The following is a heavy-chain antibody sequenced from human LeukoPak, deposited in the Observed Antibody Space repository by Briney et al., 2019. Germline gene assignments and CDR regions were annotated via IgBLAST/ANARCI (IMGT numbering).Heavy chain of an antibody. J-gene: IGHJ4*01. CDR2: ISYSGTT. V-gene: IGHV4-39*01. CDR1: GGSISTSSYC. CDR3: ARHPSSAWHADY. Sequence: SETLSLTCTVSGGSISTSSYCWGWIRQPPGKGLEWIGSISYSGTTYYNPSLKSRVTISVDTTNNQFSLRLTSVTAANTAVYFCARHPSSAWHADYWGHGTLVTVSS. D-gene: IGHD6-25*01.